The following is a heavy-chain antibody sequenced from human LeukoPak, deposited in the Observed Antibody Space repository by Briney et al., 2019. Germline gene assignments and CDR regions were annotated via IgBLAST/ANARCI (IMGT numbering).Heavy chain of an antibody. J-gene: IGHJ4*02. CDR2: INPAGSET. CDR3: ARFGYVAAVDV. Sequence: GGSLRLSCAASGFSFSAYWMTWVRQAPGTGLEWVANINPAGSETYYVDPVKGRFSTSRDNAKNLVYPQMNSLRAEDTAVYHCARFGYVAAVDVWGQGTLVTVSS. D-gene: IGHD2-15*01. V-gene: IGHV3-7*01. CDR1: GFSFSAYW.